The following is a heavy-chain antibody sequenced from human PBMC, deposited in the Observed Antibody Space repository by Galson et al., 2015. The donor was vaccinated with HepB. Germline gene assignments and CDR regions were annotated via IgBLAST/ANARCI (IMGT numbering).Heavy chain of an antibody. Sequence: SLRLSCAASGLSFNRYSMNWVRQAPGKGLEWISYISGSSSHIYYADSVKGRFTISRDNARNSLSLHMNTLRDEDTAVYYCASGLDGVDNWGHGTLVIVSS. J-gene: IGHJ4*01. V-gene: IGHV3-48*02. CDR3: ASGLDGVDN. D-gene: IGHD3-10*01. CDR2: ISGSSSHI. CDR1: GLSFNRYS.